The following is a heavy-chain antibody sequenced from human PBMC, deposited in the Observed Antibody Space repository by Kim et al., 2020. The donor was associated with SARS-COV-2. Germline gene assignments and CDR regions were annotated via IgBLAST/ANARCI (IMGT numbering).Heavy chain of an antibody. Sequence: SETLSLTCAVYGGSFSGYYWSWIRQPPGKGLEWIGEINHSGSTNHNPSLKSRVTISVDTSKNQFSLKLSSVTAADTAVYYCARGLRLYGMDVWGQGTTVT. CDR2: INHSGST. J-gene: IGHJ6*02. CDR1: GGSFSGYY. CDR3: ARGLRLYGMDV. D-gene: IGHD4-17*01. V-gene: IGHV4-34*01.